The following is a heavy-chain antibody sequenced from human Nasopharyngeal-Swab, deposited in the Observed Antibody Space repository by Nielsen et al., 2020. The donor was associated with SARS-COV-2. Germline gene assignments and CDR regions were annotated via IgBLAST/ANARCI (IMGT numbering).Heavy chain of an antibody. CDR1: GDSISRYY. CDR3: AREAVGGLVDS. J-gene: IGHJ4*02. D-gene: IGHD1-26*01. Sequence: SETLSLTCTVSGDSISRYYWGWIRQPPGKGPEWIGDFSYSVITHYNASLKSRVTISLDTSKNQFSLKLSSVTAADTGVYYCAREAVGGLVDSWGQGILVTVSS. CDR2: FSYSVIT. V-gene: IGHV4-59*12.